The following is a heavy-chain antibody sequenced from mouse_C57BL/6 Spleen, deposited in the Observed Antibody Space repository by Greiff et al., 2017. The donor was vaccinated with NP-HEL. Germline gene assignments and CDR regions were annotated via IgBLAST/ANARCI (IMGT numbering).Heavy chain of an antibody. Sequence: QVQLKESGAELVKPGASVKMSCKASGYTFTTYPIEWMKQTHGKSLEWIGNFHPYNDDTKYNEKFKGKATLTVATSSSTVYLELSRLTSDDSAVYYCARGYGNYVVYFDVWGTGTTVTVSA. V-gene: IGHV1-47*01. CDR2: FHPYNDDT. D-gene: IGHD2-1*01. J-gene: IGHJ1*03. CDR3: ARGYGNYVVYFDV. CDR1: GYTFTTYP.